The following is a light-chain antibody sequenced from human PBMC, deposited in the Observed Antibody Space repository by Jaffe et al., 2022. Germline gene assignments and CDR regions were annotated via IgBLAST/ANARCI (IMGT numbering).Light chain of an antibody. V-gene: IGLV1-40*01. CDR2: NDN. CDR1: SSNIGAGYH. CDR3: QSFDTSLSGSL. Sequence: QSVLTQPPSVSGAPGQRVTISCTGSSSNIGAGYHVHWYQQLPGTAPQLLIFNDNQRPSGVPDRFSGSKSGTSASLAITGLQAEDEADYYCQSFDTSLSGSLFGGGTRLTVL. J-gene: IGLJ2*01.